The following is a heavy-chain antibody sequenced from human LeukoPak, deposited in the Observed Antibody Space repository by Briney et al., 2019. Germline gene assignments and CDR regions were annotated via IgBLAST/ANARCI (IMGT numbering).Heavy chain of an antibody. Sequence: PGASLGLSCAASGFIFRNYAMSWVRRAPGKGLEWVSAITGSGDTTYYADSVKGRFTISRDNSKNTLYVEMNTLRAEDTAVYYCAKWGDYDILTGYYVSDFWGQGTLVTVSS. D-gene: IGHD3-9*01. CDR2: ITGSGDTT. V-gene: IGHV3-23*01. CDR1: GFIFRNYA. CDR3: AKWGDYDILTGYYVSDF. J-gene: IGHJ4*02.